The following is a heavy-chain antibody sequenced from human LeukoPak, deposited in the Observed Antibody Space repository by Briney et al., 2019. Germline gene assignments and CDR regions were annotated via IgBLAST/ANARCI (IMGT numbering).Heavy chain of an antibody. Sequence: WNSGDIGYADSVKGRFTISRDNAKNSLFLQMNSLRAEDTALYFCVKDGTRSLRGWFDPWGQGTLVTVSS. CDR3: VKDGTRSLRGWFDP. V-gene: IGHV3-9*01. CDR2: WNSGDI. J-gene: IGHJ5*02.